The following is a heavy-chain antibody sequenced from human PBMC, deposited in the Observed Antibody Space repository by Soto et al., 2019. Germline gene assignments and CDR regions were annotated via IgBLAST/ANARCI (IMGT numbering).Heavy chain of an antibody. CDR1: GGSISSSSYY. J-gene: IGHJ6*03. V-gene: IGHV4-39*01. D-gene: IGHD4-4*01. CDR2: IYYSGST. CDR3: ARQSYSNHNYYYYYMDV. Sequence: QLQLQESGPGLVKPSETLSLTCTVSGGSISSSSYYWGWIRQPPGKGLEWIGSIYYSGSTYDNPSIKSRVTISVDTSKNQFSLKLSSVTAAHTAVYYCARQSYSNHNYYYYYMDVWGKGTTVTVSS.